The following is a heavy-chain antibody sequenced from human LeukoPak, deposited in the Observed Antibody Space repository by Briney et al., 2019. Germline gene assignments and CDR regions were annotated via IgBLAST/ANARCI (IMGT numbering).Heavy chain of an antibody. J-gene: IGHJ4*02. D-gene: IGHD3-22*01. V-gene: IGHV3-23*01. Sequence: PGGSLRLSCAASGFTFSSYAMSWVRQAPGKGLEWVSAISGSGGSTYYADSVKGRFTISRDNSKNTLYLQMNSLRAEDTAVYYCAKDWSQYYDSSGSDFTGRLFDYWGQGTLVTVSS. CDR3: AKDWSQYYDSSGSDFTGRLFDY. CDR1: GFTFSSYA. CDR2: ISGSGGST.